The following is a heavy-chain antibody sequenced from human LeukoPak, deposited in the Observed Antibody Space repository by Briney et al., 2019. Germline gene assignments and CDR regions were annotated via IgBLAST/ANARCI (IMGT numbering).Heavy chain of an antibody. CDR1: GYTFTSYD. CDR3: ARGPVTPIQNWFDP. Sequence: ASVKVSCKAPGYTFTSYDINWVRQAPGQGLEWMGRINPNSGDTNYAQKFQGRVTMTRDTSINTAYMELTRLRSDDTAVYYCARGPVTPIQNWFDPWGQGTLVTVSS. V-gene: IGHV1-2*06. CDR2: INPNSGDT. D-gene: IGHD4-17*01. J-gene: IGHJ5*02.